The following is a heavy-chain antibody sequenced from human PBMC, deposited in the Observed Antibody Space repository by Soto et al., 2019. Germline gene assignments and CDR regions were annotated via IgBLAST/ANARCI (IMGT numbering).Heavy chain of an antibody. D-gene: IGHD5-18*01. CDR2: INHSGST. CDR3: ARVGTPGYSYGRGGYMDV. Sequence: PSETLSLTCAVYGGSFSGYYWSRIRQPPGKGLEWIGEINHSGSTNYNPSLKSRVTISVDTSKNQFSLKLSSVTAADTAVYYCARVGTPGYSYGRGGYMDVWGKGTTVTVSS. J-gene: IGHJ6*03. CDR1: GGSFSGYY. V-gene: IGHV4-34*01.